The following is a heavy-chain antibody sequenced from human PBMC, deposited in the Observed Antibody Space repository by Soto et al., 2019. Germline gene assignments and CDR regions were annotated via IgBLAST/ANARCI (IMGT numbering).Heavy chain of an antibody. Sequence: PSETLSLTCTVSGGSISSYYWSWIRQPLGKGLEWIGYIYYSGSTYYNPSLKSRVTISVDTSKNQFSLKLSSVTAADTAVYYCASAADPSSYYYDRDPYFDYWGQGTLVTVSS. CDR2: IYYSGST. V-gene: IGHV4-59*04. J-gene: IGHJ4*02. CDR1: GGSISSYY. D-gene: IGHD3-22*01. CDR3: ASAADPSSYYYDRDPYFDY.